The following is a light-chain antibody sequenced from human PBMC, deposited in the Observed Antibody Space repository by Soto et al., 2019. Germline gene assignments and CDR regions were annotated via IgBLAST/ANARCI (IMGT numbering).Light chain of an antibody. Sequence: DIVMTQSPLSLPVTPGEPASISCRSSQSLLYSNGHNYLDWYVQKPGQSPQLLIYLGSSRASGVPDRFSGSGSGTDFTLKISRVEAEDVGVHYCMQAVQTPFTFGPGTKVDIK. CDR2: LGS. CDR1: QSLLYSNGHNY. V-gene: IGKV2-28*01. J-gene: IGKJ3*01. CDR3: MQAVQTPFT.